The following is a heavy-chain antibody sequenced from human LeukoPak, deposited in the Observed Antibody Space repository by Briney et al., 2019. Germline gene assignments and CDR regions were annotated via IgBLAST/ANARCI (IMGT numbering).Heavy chain of an antibody. CDR2: MNPNSGNT. J-gene: IGHJ3*02. D-gene: IGHD3-3*01. V-gene: IGHV1-8*03. CDR3: ARAGRRFLEWLSLYAFDI. Sequence: GSVKVSCKASGYTFTSYDINWVRQATGQGLEWMGWMNPNSGNTGYAQKFQGRVTITADESTSTAYMELSSLRSEDTAVYYCARAGRRFLEWLSLYAFDIWGQGTMVTVSS. CDR1: GYTFTSYD.